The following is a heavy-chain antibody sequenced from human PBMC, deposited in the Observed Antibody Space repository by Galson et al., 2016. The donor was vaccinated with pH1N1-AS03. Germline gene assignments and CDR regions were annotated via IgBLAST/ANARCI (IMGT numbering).Heavy chain of an antibody. D-gene: IGHD1-1*01. V-gene: IGHV2-5*02. CDR2: MHRDDDK. CDR3: ANDGGLDY. CDR1: GFSLDSNGQA. Sequence: PALVKPTQTLTLPCPSSGFSLDSNGQAVAWIRQHPAKALEWIASMHRDDDKRPTSSLPDRLTVTKDTSKNQVVLTMTNMDPLDTAKFYCANDGGLDYWGQGILVTVSS. J-gene: IGHJ4*02.